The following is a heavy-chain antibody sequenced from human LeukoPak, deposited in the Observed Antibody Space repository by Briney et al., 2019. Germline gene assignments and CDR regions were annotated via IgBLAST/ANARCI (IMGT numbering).Heavy chain of an antibody. CDR1: GFIFSSYA. Sequence: GGSLRLSCAASGFIFSSYAISWVRQAPGQGLEWVSTGSGSGDTTYYRDSVKGRFTISRDNSKNTLYLQMNSLRAEDTAVYYCATNYYDGVDPWGQGTLVTVSS. CDR3: ATNYYDGVDP. J-gene: IGHJ5*02. V-gene: IGHV3-23*01. CDR2: GSGSGDTT. D-gene: IGHD3-22*01.